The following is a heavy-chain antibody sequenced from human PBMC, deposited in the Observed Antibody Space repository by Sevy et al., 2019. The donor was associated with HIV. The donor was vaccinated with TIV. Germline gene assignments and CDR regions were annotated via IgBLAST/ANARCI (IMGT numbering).Heavy chain of an antibody. J-gene: IGHJ5*02. Sequence: GGSLRLSCAASGFTFSSYAMSWVRLAPGKGLEWVSDPGGSGETTDYADSVKGRFTISSDNYKNILYLQMNSLRAEDTAVYYCARGAGWEVGSLDNWFDPWGQGTLVTVSS. D-gene: IGHD1-26*01. CDR3: ARGAGWEVGSLDNWFDP. V-gene: IGHV3-23*01. CDR1: GFTFSSYA. CDR2: PGGSGETT.